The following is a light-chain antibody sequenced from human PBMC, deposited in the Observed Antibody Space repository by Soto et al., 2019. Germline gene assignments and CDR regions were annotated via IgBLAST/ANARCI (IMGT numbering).Light chain of an antibody. CDR3: HQYNSYLRT. V-gene: IGKV1-5*03. CDR2: KAS. J-gene: IGKJ1*01. Sequence: DIQMTQSPSTLSASVGDRVTITCRASQSISSWLAWYQQKPGKAPKLLIYKASSLESGVPSRFSGSGSGTEFALTISSLQPDDFATYYCHQYNSYLRTFGQGTKVDIK. CDR1: QSISSW.